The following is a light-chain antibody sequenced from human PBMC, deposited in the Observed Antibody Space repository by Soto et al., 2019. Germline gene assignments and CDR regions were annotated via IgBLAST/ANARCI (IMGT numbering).Light chain of an antibody. CDR1: QSVSNF. Sequence: EIVLTQSPATLSLSPGERATLSCRASQSVSNFLAWYQQKPGQAPRLLIYDASNRATGIPARFGGSGSGTDFTLTISSLEPEDFAVYYCQQRSNWPGTFGQGTKLEIK. CDR2: DAS. V-gene: IGKV3-11*01. J-gene: IGKJ2*01. CDR3: QQRSNWPGT.